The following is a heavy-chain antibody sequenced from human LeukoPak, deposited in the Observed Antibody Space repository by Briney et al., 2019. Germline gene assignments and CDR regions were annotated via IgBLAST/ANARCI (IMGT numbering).Heavy chain of an antibody. Sequence: GGSLRLSCAASGFTFSNYGMHWVRQAPGKGLEWVAVISYDGKSQYYADSVKGRFTFSRDNSRNTLYLQMNSLRAEDTAIFYCAKEGSSGFIDSWGRGTLVTVSS. CDR3: AKEGSSGFIDS. CDR2: ISYDGKSQ. V-gene: IGHV3-30*18. D-gene: IGHD6-19*01. J-gene: IGHJ4*02. CDR1: GFTFSNYG.